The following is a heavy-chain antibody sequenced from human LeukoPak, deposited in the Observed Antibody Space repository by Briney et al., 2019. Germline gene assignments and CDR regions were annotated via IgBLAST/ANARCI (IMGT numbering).Heavy chain of an antibody. CDR3: VRDLGVDTSMIFFDY. Sequence: AASVKVSCKASGYTFTSFGISWVRPAPGQGLEWMGWISAYNGSTKSAQKFQGRVTMTTDTSTNTAYMELRSLRSDDTAVFYCVRDLGVDTSMIFFDYWGQGTLVTVSS. CDR1: GYTFTSFG. D-gene: IGHD5-18*01. CDR2: ISAYNGST. V-gene: IGHV1-18*01. J-gene: IGHJ4*02.